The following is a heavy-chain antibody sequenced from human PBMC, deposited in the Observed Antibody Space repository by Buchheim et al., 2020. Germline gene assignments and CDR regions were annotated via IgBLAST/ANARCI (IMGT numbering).Heavy chain of an antibody. V-gene: IGHV3-48*02. CDR2: IDRGGGSP. CDR1: GFTFRNNA. CDR3: ARDLMGYLFDY. D-gene: IGHD2-8*01. Sequence: EVQLVESGGGLVQPGMSLRLSCEGSGFTFRNNAMHWVRQAPGKGLEWIAHIDRGGGSPFYAASVKGRFTISRANAKNSLYLQMYSLRDEDTAVYYCARDLMGYLFDYCGQGTL. J-gene: IGHJ4*02.